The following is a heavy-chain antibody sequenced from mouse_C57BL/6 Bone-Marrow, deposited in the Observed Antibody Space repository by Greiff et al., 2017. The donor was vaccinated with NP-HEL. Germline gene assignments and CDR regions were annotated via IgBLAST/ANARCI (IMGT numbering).Heavy chain of an antibody. Sequence: EVKVEESGGGLVKPGGSLKLSCAASGFTFSDYGMHWVRQAPEKGLEWVAYISSGSSTIYYADTVKGRFTISRDNAKNTLFLQMTSLWSEDTAMYYCARGDFAYWGQGTLVTVSA. CDR1: GFTFSDYG. CDR2: ISSGSSTI. CDR3: ARGDFAY. J-gene: IGHJ3*01. V-gene: IGHV5-17*01.